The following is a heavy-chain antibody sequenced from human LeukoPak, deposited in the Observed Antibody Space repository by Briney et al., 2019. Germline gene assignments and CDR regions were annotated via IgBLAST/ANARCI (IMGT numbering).Heavy chain of an antibody. CDR2: INTNTGNP. CDR3: ARDLELPRYFEDTAMVTPFDY. V-gene: IGHV7-4-1*02. CDR1: GYTFTSYA. D-gene: IGHD5-18*01. Sequence: GASVKVSCKASGYTFTSYAMNWVRQAPGQGLEWMGWINTNTGNPTYAQGFTGRFVFSLDTSVSTAYLQISSLKAEDTAVYYCARDLELPRYFEDTAMVTPFDYWGQGTLVTVSS. J-gene: IGHJ4*02.